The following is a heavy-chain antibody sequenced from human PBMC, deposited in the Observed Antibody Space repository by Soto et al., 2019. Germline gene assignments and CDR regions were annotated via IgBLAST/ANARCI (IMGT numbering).Heavy chain of an antibody. CDR3: ARYCSGGSCYRPSYQFDY. CDR1: GYSFSSYW. CDR2: IYPGDSDT. V-gene: IGHV5-51*01. J-gene: IGHJ4*02. D-gene: IGHD2-15*01. Sequence: GESLKIYCKCSGYSFSSYWIGWGRQMPGQGPEWMGLIYPGDSDTRYRQPFQGQVTISANKSISTAYLQWSSLKASDTAMYCCARYCSGGSCYRPSYQFDYWGQGTLVTVSS.